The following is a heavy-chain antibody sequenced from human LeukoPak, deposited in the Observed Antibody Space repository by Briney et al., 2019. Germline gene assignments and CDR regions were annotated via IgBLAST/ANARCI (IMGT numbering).Heavy chain of an antibody. CDR3: AREGKVDFDY. J-gene: IGHJ4*02. CDR1: GFTFTSYA. Sequence: GGSLRLSCAASGFTFTSYAMSWVRQAPGKGLEWVSAISGGGGSTCYADSVKGRFTISRDNAKNSLYLQMNSLRAEDTAVYYCAREGKVDFDYWGQGTLVTVSS. V-gene: IGHV3-23*01. CDR2: ISGGGGST.